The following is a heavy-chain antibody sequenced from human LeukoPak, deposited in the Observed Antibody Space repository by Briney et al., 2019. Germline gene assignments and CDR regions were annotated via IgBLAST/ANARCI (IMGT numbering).Heavy chain of an antibody. J-gene: IGHJ6*02. CDR2: INPNSGGT. D-gene: IGHD4-11*01. CDR1: GYTSTGHY. V-gene: IGHV1-2*02. CDR3: ARDSSHTDYLLYYYGMDV. Sequence: ASVKVSCKASGYTSTGHYIYWVRQAPGQGLEWMGWINPNSGGTNYAQKFQGRVTMTTDTSTSTAYMELRSLRSDDTAVYYCARDSSHTDYLLYYYGMDVWGQGTTVTVSS.